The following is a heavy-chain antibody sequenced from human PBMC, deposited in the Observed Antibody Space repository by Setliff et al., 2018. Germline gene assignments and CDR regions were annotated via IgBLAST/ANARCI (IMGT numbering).Heavy chain of an antibody. CDR3: ARLPNYVWGSPVDY. Sequence: SETLSLTCTVSGASITNINYYWGLIRQPPGKGLEWTGSIFYSGRTFYNPSLKSRVTISVDTSKNQFSLTLSSVTAADTAVYYCARLPNYVWGSPVDYWGQGTLVTVSS. V-gene: IGHV4-39*01. J-gene: IGHJ4*02. CDR2: IFYSGRT. D-gene: IGHD3-16*01. CDR1: GASITNINYY.